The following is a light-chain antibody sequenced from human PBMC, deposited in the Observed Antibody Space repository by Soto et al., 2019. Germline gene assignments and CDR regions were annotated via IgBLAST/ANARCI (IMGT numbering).Light chain of an antibody. V-gene: IGKV3-15*01. J-gene: IGKJ1*01. Sequence: EIVMTQSPATLSVSPGERATLSCRASQSVNSNLAGYQQKPGQAPRLIMYGAFTGATGLPARFSGSGSGTEFTLTISSLQSEDFAVYYCQQYNNWPRTFGQGTKVEIK. CDR3: QQYNNWPRT. CDR2: GAF. CDR1: QSVNSN.